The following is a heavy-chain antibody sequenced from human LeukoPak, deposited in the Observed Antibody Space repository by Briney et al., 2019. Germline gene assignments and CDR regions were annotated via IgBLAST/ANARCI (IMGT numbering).Heavy chain of an antibody. V-gene: IGHV4-38-2*02. CDR2: IYHSGST. Sequence: SQTLSLTCTVSGGSISSGYYWGWIRQPPGKGLEWIGSIYHSGSTYYNPSLKSRVTISVDTSKNQFSLKLSSVTAADTAVYYCARDGSRVGSSWYVNYWGQGTLVTVSS. D-gene: IGHD6-13*01. J-gene: IGHJ4*02. CDR3: ARDGSRVGSSWYVNY. CDR1: GGSISSGYY.